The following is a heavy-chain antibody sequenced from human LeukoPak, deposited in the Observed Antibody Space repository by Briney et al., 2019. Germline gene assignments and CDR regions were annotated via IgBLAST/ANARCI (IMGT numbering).Heavy chain of an antibody. D-gene: IGHD2-2*03. J-gene: IGHJ4*02. CDR3: ARVDIGLHY. Sequence: GGSLRLSCAASGFTFSTYWMHWVRQDPGKGLVWVSRISSDASITSYADPVKGRFTISRDNAKNTLYLQMNSLRAEDTAVYYCARVDIGLHYWGQGTLVTVSS. CDR1: GFTFSTYW. V-gene: IGHV3-74*01. CDR2: ISSDASIT.